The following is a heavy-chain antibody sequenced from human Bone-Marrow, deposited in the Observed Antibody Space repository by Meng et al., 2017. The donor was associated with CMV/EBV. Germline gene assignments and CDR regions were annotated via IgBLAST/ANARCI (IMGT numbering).Heavy chain of an antibody. Sequence: GESLKISCAASGFTFSSYSMNWVRQAPGKGLEWVSYISSSSSTIYYADSVKGRFTISRDNAKNSLYLQMNSLRAEDTAVYYCARSKVTTTRAPYDYWGQGNLVNVAS. V-gene: IGHV3-48*04. CDR1: GFTFSSYS. CDR3: ARSKVTTTRAPYDY. J-gene: IGHJ4*02. D-gene: IGHD1-14*01. CDR2: ISSSSSTI.